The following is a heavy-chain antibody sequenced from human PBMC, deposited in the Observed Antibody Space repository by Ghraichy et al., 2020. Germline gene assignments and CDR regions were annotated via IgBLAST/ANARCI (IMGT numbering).Heavy chain of an antibody. Sequence: SETLSLTCAVSDWSFTDYSWTWIRQPPGKGLEWIGDLSHTGSTDFNPSLRSRVAISLDTSENQFSLRLRSVTAADSGIYYCARRAFYNNYEDWGQGTLVTVSS. J-gene: IGHJ4*02. CDR1: DWSFTDYS. D-gene: IGHD5-24*01. V-gene: IGHV4-34*01. CDR3: ARRAFYNNYED. CDR2: LSHTGST.